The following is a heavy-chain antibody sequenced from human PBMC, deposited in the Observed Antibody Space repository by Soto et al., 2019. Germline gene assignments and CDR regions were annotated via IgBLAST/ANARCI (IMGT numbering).Heavy chain of an antibody. CDR2: IKQDGSDK. CDR3: ARDHSQNVWRNYYYFGMDV. V-gene: IGHV3-7*03. CDR1: GFTFSSYW. J-gene: IGHJ6*02. D-gene: IGHD3-16*01. Sequence: EVQLVESGGGLVQPGGSLRLSCAASGFTFSSYWMSWVRQAPGKGLEWVANIKQDGSDKYYVDSVKGRFTISRDNAKNPLYLQKNSLRAEDTAVYYCARDHSQNVWRNYYYFGMDVWGQGTTVNVSS.